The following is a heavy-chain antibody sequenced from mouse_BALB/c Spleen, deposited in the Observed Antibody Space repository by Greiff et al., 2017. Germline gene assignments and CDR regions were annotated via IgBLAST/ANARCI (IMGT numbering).Heavy chain of an antibody. V-gene: IGHV5-4*02. J-gene: IGHJ1*01. CDR1: GFTFTDYY. Sequence: EVQLVESGGGLVKPGGSLNLSCAASGFTFTDYYMNWVRQSPEKSLEWVATISDGGSFTYYPDRVKGRVTISRDNAKNNLYLQMSSLRSEDTAMYYCTRDMGNWYFDVWGAGTTVTGSS. CDR3: TRDMGNWYFDV. D-gene: IGHD1-1*02. CDR2: ISDGGSFT.